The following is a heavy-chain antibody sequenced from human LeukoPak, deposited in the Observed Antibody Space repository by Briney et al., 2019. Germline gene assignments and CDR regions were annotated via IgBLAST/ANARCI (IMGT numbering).Heavy chain of an antibody. Sequence: SETLSLTCAVYGGSFSDYYWTWIRQTPGKGLGWIGEMSPSGSSNYNPSLKSRVTISVDTSKNQFSLKLRSVTAADTAVYYCARGRQDVNMILVVMAGVSYYLDVWSKGTTVTVS. CDR3: ARGRQDVNMILVVMAGVSYYLDV. D-gene: IGHD3-22*01. V-gene: IGHV4-34*01. J-gene: IGHJ6*03. CDR1: GGSFSDYY. CDR2: MSPSGSS.